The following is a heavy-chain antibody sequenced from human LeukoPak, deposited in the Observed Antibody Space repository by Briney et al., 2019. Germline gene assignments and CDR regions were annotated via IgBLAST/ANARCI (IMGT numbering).Heavy chain of an antibody. CDR2: IYSGGST. CDR1: GFTVSSNY. D-gene: IGHD1-26*01. CDR3: ASQPSGSYYDAYDY. Sequence: GGSLRLSCAASGFTVSSNYMSWVRQAPGKGLEWVSAIYSGGSTYYAESVKGRFTISRDNSKNTLFLQMNSLRAEDTAVYYCASQPSGSYYDAYDYWGQGTLVTVSS. V-gene: IGHV3-66*04. J-gene: IGHJ4*02.